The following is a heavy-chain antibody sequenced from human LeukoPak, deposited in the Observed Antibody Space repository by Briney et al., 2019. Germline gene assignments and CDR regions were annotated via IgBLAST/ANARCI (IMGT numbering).Heavy chain of an antibody. V-gene: IGHV4-59*08. D-gene: IGHD3-22*01. CDR2: IYYSGST. J-gene: IGHJ4*02. CDR1: GGSISSYY. Sequence: SETLSLTCTVSGGSISSYYWSWIRQPPGKGLEWIGYIYYSGSTNYNPSLKSRVTISVDTSKNQFSLKLSSVTAADTAVYYCVRHYYYDSSGYLIAFVDWGQGTLVTVSS. CDR3: VRHYYYDSSGYLIAFVD.